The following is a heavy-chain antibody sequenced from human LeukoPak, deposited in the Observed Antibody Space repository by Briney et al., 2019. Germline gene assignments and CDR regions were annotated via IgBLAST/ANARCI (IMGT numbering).Heavy chain of an antibody. V-gene: IGHV3-9*01. CDR2: ISWNSGSI. CDR1: GFTFDDYA. Sequence: SGGSLRLSCAASGFTFDDYAMHWVRQAPGKGLEWVSGISWNSGSIGYADSVKGRFTISRDNAKNSLYLQMNSLRAEDTALYYCAKDASPLARGFDWLLFPWGQGTLVTVSS. J-gene: IGHJ5*02. D-gene: IGHD3-9*01. CDR3: AKDASPLARGFDWLLFP.